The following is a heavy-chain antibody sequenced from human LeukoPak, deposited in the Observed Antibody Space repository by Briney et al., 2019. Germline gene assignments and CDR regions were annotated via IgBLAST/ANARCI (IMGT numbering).Heavy chain of an antibody. V-gene: IGHV4-39*07. CDR1: GGSISSSSYY. CDR2: IYYSGSA. J-gene: IGHJ4*02. Sequence: PSETLSLTCTVSGGSISSSSYYWGWIRQPPGKGLEWIGSIYYSGSAYYNPSLKSRVTISVDTSKNQFSLKLSSVTAADTAVYYCATGFGEYAYWGQGTLVTVSS. CDR3: ATGFGEYAY. D-gene: IGHD3-10*01.